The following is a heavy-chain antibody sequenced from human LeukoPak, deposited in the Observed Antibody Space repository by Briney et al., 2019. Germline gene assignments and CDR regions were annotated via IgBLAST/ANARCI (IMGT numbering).Heavy chain of an antibody. CDR3: ARYLVARYYYYGMDV. Sequence: SETLSLTCTVSGGSISSYYWSWIRQPPGKGLEWIGDIYYSGSTNYKPSLKSRFTISVDTSKNQFSLQLSSVTAADTAVYYCARYLVARYYYYGMDVWGQGTTVTVSS. J-gene: IGHJ6*02. CDR1: GGSISSYY. D-gene: IGHD2-15*01. V-gene: IGHV4-59*08. CDR2: IYYSGST.